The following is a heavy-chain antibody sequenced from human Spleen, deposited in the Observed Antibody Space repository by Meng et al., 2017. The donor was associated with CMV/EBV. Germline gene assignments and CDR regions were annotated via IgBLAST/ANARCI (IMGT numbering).Heavy chain of an antibody. V-gene: IGHV1-69*13. CDR1: GGAFITYA. Sequence: SVKVSCKSSGGAFITYAITWVRQAPGQGLEWMGGIIPLSSTLTYAQEFQGRVTITADESTSTAYMELSSLRSEDTAVYYCAGEVFLERWFDPWGQGTLVTVSS. CDR3: AGEVFLERWFDP. D-gene: IGHD3-3*01. CDR2: IIPLSSTL. J-gene: IGHJ5*02.